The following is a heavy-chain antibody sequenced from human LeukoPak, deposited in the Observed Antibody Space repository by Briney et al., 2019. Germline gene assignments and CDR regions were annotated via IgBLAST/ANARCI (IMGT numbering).Heavy chain of an antibody. D-gene: IGHD5-18*01. CDR2: IYYSGST. J-gene: IGHJ4*02. Sequence: PSETLSLTCTVSGGSISSYYWSWIRQPPGKGLEWIGYIYYSGSTNYNPSLKSRVTISVDTSKNQFSLKLSSVTAADTAVYYCARAVYSYGLVSFDYWGQGTLVTVSS. V-gene: IGHV4-59*01. CDR1: GGSISSYY. CDR3: ARAVYSYGLVSFDY.